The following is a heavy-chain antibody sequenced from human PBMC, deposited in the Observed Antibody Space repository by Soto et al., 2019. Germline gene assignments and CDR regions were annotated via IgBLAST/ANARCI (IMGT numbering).Heavy chain of an antibody. Sequence: PGGSLRLSCAASGFTFSSYSMNWVRQAPGKGLEWVSSISSSSSYIYYADSVKGRFTISRDNAKNSLYLQMNSLRAEDTAVYYCARDVTYYYGSGSYTPPAWLDPWGQGTLVTVSS. CDR1: GFTFSSYS. CDR2: ISSSSSYI. J-gene: IGHJ5*02. V-gene: IGHV3-21*01. D-gene: IGHD3-10*01. CDR3: ARDVTYYYGSGSYTPPAWLDP.